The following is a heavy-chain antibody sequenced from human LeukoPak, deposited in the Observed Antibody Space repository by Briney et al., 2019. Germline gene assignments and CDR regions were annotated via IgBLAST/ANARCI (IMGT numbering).Heavy chain of an antibody. V-gene: IGHV3-30-3*01. CDR3: AREEAGVATLYYYYGMDV. CDR2: ISYDGSNK. D-gene: IGHD5-12*01. Sequence: GGSLRLSCAASGFTFSSYAMHWVRQAPGKGLEWVAVISYDGSNKYYADSVKGRFTISRDNSKNTLYLQMNSLRAEDTAVYYCAREEAGVATLYYYYGMDVWGQGTTVTVSS. J-gene: IGHJ6*02. CDR1: GFTFSSYA.